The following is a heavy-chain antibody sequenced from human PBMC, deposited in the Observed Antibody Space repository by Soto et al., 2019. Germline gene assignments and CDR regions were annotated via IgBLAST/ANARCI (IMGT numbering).Heavy chain of an antibody. CDR1: GGSISSGGYY. Sequence: KPSETLSLTCTVSGGSISSGGYYWSWIRQHPGKGLEWIGYIYYSGSTYYNPSLKSRVTISVDTSKNQFSLKLSSVTAADTAVYYCARLASYYYDSSDWFDPWGQGTLVTVS. J-gene: IGHJ5*02. D-gene: IGHD3-22*01. CDR3: ARLASYYYDSSDWFDP. CDR2: IYYSGST. V-gene: IGHV4-31*03.